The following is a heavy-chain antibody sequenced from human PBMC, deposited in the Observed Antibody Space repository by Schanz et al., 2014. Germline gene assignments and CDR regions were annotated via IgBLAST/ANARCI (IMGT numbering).Heavy chain of an antibody. CDR2: TYSGGST. Sequence: EVKLVESGGGLVQPGGSLRLSCAASGFTFSDHFMDWVRQAPGKGLEWVSITYSGGSTYYADSVKGRFTISRDNSKNTLYLLMNSLRAEDTAVYYCAKDLISGWSGFDYWGQGTRVTVSS. D-gene: IGHD6-19*01. CDR3: AKDLISGWSGFDY. V-gene: IGHV3-66*01. CDR1: GFTFSDHF. J-gene: IGHJ4*02.